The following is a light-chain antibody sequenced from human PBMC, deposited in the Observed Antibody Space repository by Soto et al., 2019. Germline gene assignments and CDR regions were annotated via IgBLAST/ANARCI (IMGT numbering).Light chain of an antibody. Sequence: QSVLTQPPSVSGAPGQRVTISCTGSSSNIGAGYDVHWYQQLPGTAPKLLIYGNSNRPSGVPDRFSGSKSGTSASLAITGLQAEDDADYYCQSYDSSLSGWVFGGGTQLTVL. J-gene: IGLJ3*02. V-gene: IGLV1-40*01. CDR2: GNS. CDR3: QSYDSSLSGWV. CDR1: SSNIGAGYD.